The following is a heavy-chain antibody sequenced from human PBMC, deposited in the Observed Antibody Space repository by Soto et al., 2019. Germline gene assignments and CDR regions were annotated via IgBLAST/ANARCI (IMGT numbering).Heavy chain of an antibody. J-gene: IGHJ6*02. CDR2: ISAYNGNT. CDR3: ARQVGVYYYYYGMDV. D-gene: IGHD1-26*01. Sequence: ASVKVSCKASGYTFTSYGISWVRRAPGQGLEWMGWISAYNGNTNYAQKLQGRVTMTADTSTSTAYMERRGLRSDDTAVYYCARQVGVYYYYYGMDVWGQGTTVTVS. V-gene: IGHV1-18*01. CDR1: GYTFTSYG.